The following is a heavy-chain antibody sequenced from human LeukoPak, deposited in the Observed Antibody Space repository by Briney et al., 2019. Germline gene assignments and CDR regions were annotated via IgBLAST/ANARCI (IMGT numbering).Heavy chain of an antibody. CDR2: IYSGGST. CDR3: ARKGITAFFDY. V-gene: IGHV3-66*01. J-gene: IGHJ4*02. D-gene: IGHD1-14*01. CDR1: GLTVSSNY. Sequence: PGGSLRLSCAASGLTVSSNYMSWVRQAPGKGLEWVSVIYSGGSTYYADSMKGRFTISRDNSKNTLYLQVNSLRAEDTAVYYCARKGITAFFDYWGQGTLVTVSS.